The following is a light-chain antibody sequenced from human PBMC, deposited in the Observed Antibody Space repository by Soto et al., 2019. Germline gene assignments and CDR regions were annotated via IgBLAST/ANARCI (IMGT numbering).Light chain of an antibody. J-gene: IGLJ1*01. CDR3: SSYTSSSTYV. Sequence: QSVLTQPASVSGSPGQSIAISCTGTSSDVGGDHNFVSWYQHHPDKAPKLTIYDVSNRPSGVSDRFSGSKSGNTASLTISGLQAEDEADYYCSSYTSSSTYVFGTGTKVTVL. V-gene: IGLV2-14*03. CDR1: SSDVGGDHNF. CDR2: DVS.